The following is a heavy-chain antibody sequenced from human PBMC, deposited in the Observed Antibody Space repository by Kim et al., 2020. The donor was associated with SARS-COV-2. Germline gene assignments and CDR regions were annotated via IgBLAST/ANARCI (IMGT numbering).Heavy chain of an antibody. Sequence: SETLSLTCTVSGGSISSYYWSWIRQPPGKGLEWIGYIYYSGSTNYNPSLKSRVTISVDTSKNQFSLKLSSVTAADTAVYYCARVGHSSSWYPYFNYWGQGTLVTVS. D-gene: IGHD6-13*01. J-gene: IGHJ4*02. CDR1: GGSISSYY. V-gene: IGHV4-59*13. CDR2: IYYSGST. CDR3: ARVGHSSSWYPYFNY.